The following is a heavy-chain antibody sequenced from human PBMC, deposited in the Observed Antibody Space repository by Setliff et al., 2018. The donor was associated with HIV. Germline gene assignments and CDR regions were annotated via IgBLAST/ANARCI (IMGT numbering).Heavy chain of an antibody. D-gene: IGHD2-2*01. CDR2: INYVGVA. V-gene: IGHV4-34*10. J-gene: IGHJ1*01. CDR3: ASLGYCSSPNCYYQYFQH. CDR1: AWSLSGYF. Sequence: PSETLSLTCGVDAWSLSGYFWVWVRQSPGRGLEWIGEINYVGVANYSPSLKSRVTMPIDKSKNQFSLKMNSVTAADTAVYYCASLGYCSSPNCYYQYFQHWGQGTLVTVSS.